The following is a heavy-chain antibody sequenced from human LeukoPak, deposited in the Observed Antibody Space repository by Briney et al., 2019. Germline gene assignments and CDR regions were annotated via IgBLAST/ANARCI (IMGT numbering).Heavy chain of an antibody. J-gene: IGHJ4*02. V-gene: IGHV1-18*01. CDR3: ARGEGLPHY. D-gene: IGHD1-26*01. CDR2: ISAYNGNT. CDR1: RYTLISYV. Sequence: ASVKVSCMPSRYTLISYVLRWVRQAPGQGLEWMGWISAYNGNTNYAQKLQGRVTMTTDTSTSTGYMELRSLRSDDTAVYYCARGEGLPHYWGQGTLVTVSS.